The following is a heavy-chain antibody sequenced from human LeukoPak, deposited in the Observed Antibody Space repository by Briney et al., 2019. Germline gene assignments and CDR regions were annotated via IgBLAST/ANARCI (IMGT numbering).Heavy chain of an antibody. D-gene: IGHD3-10*01. Sequence: PSETLSLTCTVSGYSISSGYYWSCIRQPPGKRLEWIGEINHSGSTNYNPSLKSRVTISADTSKNQFSLKLSSVTAADTAVYYCARGRRVRRGYYYYCMDVWGKGTTVTVSS. J-gene: IGHJ6*03. CDR3: ARGRRVRRGYYYYCMDV. V-gene: IGHV4-38-2*02. CDR1: GYSISSGYY. CDR2: INHSGST.